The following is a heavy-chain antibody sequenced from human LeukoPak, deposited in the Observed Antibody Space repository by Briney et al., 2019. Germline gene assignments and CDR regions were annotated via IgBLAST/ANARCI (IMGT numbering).Heavy chain of an antibody. D-gene: IGHD2-15*01. CDR3: ARGRVPLRYCSGGSCYKGPFDY. V-gene: IGHV4-34*01. CDR1: GGSFSGYY. Sequence: SETLSLTCAVYGGSFSGYYWSWIRQPPGKGLEWTGEINHSGSTNYNPSLKSRVTISVDTTKNQFSLKLSSVTAADTAVYYCARGRVPLRYCSGGSCYKGPFDYWGQGTLVTVSS. J-gene: IGHJ4*02. CDR2: INHSGST.